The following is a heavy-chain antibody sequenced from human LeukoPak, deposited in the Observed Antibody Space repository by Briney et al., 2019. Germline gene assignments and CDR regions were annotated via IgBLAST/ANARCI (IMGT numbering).Heavy chain of an antibody. CDR1: GGSFSSYY. CDR3: ARSYYGSGSYYKKAFDY. J-gene: IGHJ4*02. CDR2: IYYSGST. D-gene: IGHD3-10*01. Sequence: SETLSLTCAVYGGSFSSYYWGWIRQPPGKGLEWIGSIYYSGSTYYNPSLKSRVTISVDTSKNQFSLKLSSVTAADTAVYYCARSYYGSGSYYKKAFDYWGQGTLATVSS. V-gene: IGHV4-39*01.